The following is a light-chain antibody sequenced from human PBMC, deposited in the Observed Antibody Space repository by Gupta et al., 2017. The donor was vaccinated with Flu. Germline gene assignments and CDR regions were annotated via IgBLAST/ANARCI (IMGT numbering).Light chain of an antibody. CDR2: AAS. CDR1: QSISSY. J-gene: IGKJ5*01. V-gene: IGKV1-39*01. Sequence: DIQMTQSPSSLSASVGDRVTITCRASQSISSYLHWYQQKPGKAPKLLIYAASSLQSGVPSRFSGSGSGTDFTLTISRLQPEDFANYYCQQSYSTITFGQGTRLEIK. CDR3: QQSYSTIT.